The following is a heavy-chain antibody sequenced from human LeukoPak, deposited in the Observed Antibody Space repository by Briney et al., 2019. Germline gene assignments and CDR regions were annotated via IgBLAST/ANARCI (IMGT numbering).Heavy chain of an antibody. V-gene: IGHV1-69*05. CDR2: IIPIFGTA. Sequence: GASVKVSCKASGGTFSSYAISWVRQAPGEGLEWMGGIIPIFGTANYAQKFQGRVTITTDEPTRTAYMELSSLRSEDTAVYYCARSPAVITPYYFDYWGQGPLVTVSS. CDR1: GGTFSSYA. D-gene: IGHD1-14*01. J-gene: IGHJ4*02. CDR3: ARSPAVITPYYFDY.